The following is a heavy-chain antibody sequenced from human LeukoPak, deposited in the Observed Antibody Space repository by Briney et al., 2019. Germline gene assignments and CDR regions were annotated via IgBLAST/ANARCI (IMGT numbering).Heavy chain of an antibody. D-gene: IGHD3-10*01. CDR1: GGSFSGYY. CDR3: ARGVLWFGELLYYNRFDP. J-gene: IGHJ5*02. Sequence: PSETLSLTCAVYGGSFSGYYWSWIRQPPGKGLEWIGRIYTSGSTNYNPSLKSRVTMSVDTSKNQFSLKLSSVTAADTAVYYCARGVLWFGELLYYNRFDPWGQGTLVTVSS. V-gene: IGHV4-59*10. CDR2: IYTSGST.